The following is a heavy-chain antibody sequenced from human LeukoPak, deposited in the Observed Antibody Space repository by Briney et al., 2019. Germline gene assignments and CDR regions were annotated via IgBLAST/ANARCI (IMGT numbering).Heavy chain of an antibody. CDR1: GYSISSGYY. CDR3: ARLILGITVTTPDY. D-gene: IGHD4-11*01. CDR2: IYHSGST. J-gene: IGHJ4*02. V-gene: IGHV4-38-2*01. Sequence: SETLSLTCAVSGYSISSGYYWGWIRRPPGKGLEWIGSIYHSGSTYYNPSLKSRVTISVDTSKNQFSLKLSSVTAADTAVYYCARLILGITVTTPDYWGQGTLVTVSS.